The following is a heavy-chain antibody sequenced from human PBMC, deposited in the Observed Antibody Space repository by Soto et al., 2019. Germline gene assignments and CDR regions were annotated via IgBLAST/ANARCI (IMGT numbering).Heavy chain of an antibody. J-gene: IGHJ6*02. V-gene: IGHV4-4*07. CDR1: GGSMRSYY. CDR2: IYSRGDT. CDR3: AGIGEDVYYGMDV. Sequence: SETLSLTCSVSGGSMRSYYWNWLRQPAGKGLEWIGRIYSRGDTNYNPSVKSRVTMSVDTSKNEFSLRLNSVTAADKAVYYCAGIGEDVYYGMDVWGQGTTVT. D-gene: IGHD2-21*01.